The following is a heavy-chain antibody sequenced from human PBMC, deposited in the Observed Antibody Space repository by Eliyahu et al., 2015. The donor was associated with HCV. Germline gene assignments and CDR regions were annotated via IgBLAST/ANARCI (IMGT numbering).Heavy chain of an antibody. Sequence: EVQLLESGXGLVQPGGSLRLSCAAXGFTFSXXAMXWVRQAPGKGLEWVSAISGSGGSTYYADSVKGRFTISRDNSKNTLYLQMNSLRAEDTAVYYCAKDGSTVTTGSGWFDPWGQGTLVTVSS. J-gene: IGHJ5*02. D-gene: IGHD4-17*01. CDR2: ISGSGGST. CDR3: AKDGSTVTTGSGWFDP. CDR1: GFTFSXXA. V-gene: IGHV3-23*01.